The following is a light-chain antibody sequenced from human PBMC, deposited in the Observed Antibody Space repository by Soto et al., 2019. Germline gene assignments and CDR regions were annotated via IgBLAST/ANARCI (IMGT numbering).Light chain of an antibody. CDR1: SSDVGGYNY. CDR3: SSYTSSSNIV. Sequence: SQPASVSGSPGQSIAIAWTGTSSDVGGYNYVSWYQQHPGKAPNLMIYEVSNRPSGVSNRFSGSKSGNTASLTISGLQAEEEADYYCSSYTSSSNIVFGTGTKVTVL. CDR2: EVS. J-gene: IGLJ1*01. V-gene: IGLV2-14*01.